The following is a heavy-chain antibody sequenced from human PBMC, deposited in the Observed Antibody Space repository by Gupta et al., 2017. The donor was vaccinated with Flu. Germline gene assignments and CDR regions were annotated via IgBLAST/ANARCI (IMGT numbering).Heavy chain of an antibody. CDR2: IDPRTGGT. D-gene: IGHD3-3*01. CDR1: GYSFTSYY. J-gene: IGHJ4*02. Sequence: VRLMQSGAEVKRPGASIMLSCKASGYSFTSYYIHWVRRAPGQGLEWMGVIDPRTGGTTYDQRFHDRVIMTRDLSTSTVSLAVTSLRSGDTAIYYCARDLAREGDFWGLGSLVTVSS. V-gene: IGHV1-46*01. CDR3: ARDLAREGDF.